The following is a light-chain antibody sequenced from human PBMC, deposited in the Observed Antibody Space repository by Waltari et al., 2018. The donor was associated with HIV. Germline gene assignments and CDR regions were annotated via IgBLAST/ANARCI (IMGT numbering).Light chain of an antibody. CDR1: SSDVGVYNY. V-gene: IGLV2-11*01. CDR3: SSHAVSYPHVV. CDR2: DVS. J-gene: IGLJ2*01. Sequence: QSALTQPRSVSGSPGQSVTISCTGTSSDVGVYNYVAWYQQHPCKAPKFMIYDVSKRPSVVPDRCSGSKAGNTASLTISGLQAEDEADYYCSSHAVSYPHVVFGGGTKLTVL.